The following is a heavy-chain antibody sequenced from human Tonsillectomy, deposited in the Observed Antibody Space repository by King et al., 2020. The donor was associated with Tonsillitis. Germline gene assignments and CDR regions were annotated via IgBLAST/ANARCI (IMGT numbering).Heavy chain of an antibody. CDR2: IYTSGNT. J-gene: IGHJ6*02. Sequence: QLQESGPGLVKPSETLSLTCTVSGGSISSYYWSWIRQPAGKGLEWIGRIYTSGNTNYNPSLKSRVTMSVDTSKNQFSLKVSSVTAADTAVYYCARDSLQLEQRYSYYYGMDVWGQGTTVTVSS. CDR3: ARDSLQLEQRYSYYYGMDV. V-gene: IGHV4-4*07. CDR1: GGSISSYY. D-gene: IGHD1/OR15-1a*01.